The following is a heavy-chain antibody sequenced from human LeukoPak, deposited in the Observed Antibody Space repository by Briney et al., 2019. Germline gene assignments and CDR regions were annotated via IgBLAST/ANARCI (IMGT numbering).Heavy chain of an antibody. D-gene: IGHD3-10*01. V-gene: IGHV4-34*01. Sequence: SETLSLTCAVYGGSFSGYYWSWIRQPPGKGLEWIGEINHSGSTNYNPSLKSRVTISVDTSKNQFSLKLSSVTAADTAVYYCARARITMVRGAKGTSGSSFDYWGQGTLVTVSS. CDR3: ARARITMVRGAKGTSGSSFDY. CDR2: INHSGST. J-gene: IGHJ4*02. CDR1: GGSFSGYY.